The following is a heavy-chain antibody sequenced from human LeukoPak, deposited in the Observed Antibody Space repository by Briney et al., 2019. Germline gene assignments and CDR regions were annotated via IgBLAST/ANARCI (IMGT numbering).Heavy chain of an antibody. D-gene: IGHD3-10*01. J-gene: IGHJ4*02. CDR1: GGTFSSYA. Sequence: SVKVACKASGGTFSSYAISWVRQAPGQGLEWMGGIIPIFGTANYAQKIQGRVTITADKSTSTAYMELSSLRSEDTAVYYCARGGVIYGSGSSPIDYWGQGTLVTVSS. V-gene: IGHV1-69*06. CDR2: IIPIFGTA. CDR3: ARGGVIYGSGSSPIDY.